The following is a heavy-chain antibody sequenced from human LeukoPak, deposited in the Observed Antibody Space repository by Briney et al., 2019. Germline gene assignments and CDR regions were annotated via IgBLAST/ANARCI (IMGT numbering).Heavy chain of an antibody. Sequence: GSLRLSCAASGFTFSSYGMHWVRQAPGKGLEWVAVIWSDGSNKYYADSVKGRFTISRDNSKNTLYLQMNSLRAEDTAVYYCARDRGYGNNWFDPWGQGALVTVSS. D-gene: IGHD4-17*01. CDR2: IWSDGSNK. J-gene: IGHJ5*02. V-gene: IGHV3-33*01. CDR3: ARDRGYGNNWFDP. CDR1: GFTFSSYG.